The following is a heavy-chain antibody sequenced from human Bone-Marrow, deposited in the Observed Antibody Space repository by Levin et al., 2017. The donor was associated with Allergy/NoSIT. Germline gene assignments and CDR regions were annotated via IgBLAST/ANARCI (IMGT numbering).Heavy chain of an antibody. CDR2: IKSKTDGGTT. J-gene: IGHJ4*02. Sequence: SCAASGFTFSNAWMSWVRQAPGKGLEWVGRIKSKTDGGTTDYAAPVKGRFTISRDDSKNTLYLQMNSLKTEDTAVYYCTTDLSGSGWLFDYWGQGTLVTVSS. CDR3: TTDLSGSGWLFDY. V-gene: IGHV3-15*01. D-gene: IGHD6-19*01. CDR1: GFTFSNAW.